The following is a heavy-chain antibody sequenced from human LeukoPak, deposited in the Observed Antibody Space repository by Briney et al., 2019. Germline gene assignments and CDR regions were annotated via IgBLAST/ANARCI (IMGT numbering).Heavy chain of an antibody. Sequence: PSETLSLTCTVSGSSISNYYWTWIRQPAGKGLEWIGRIYTSGGTNYNPSLKTRVTMSVDTSKNQVSLKLSYVTAADTAMYYCARAAEYSSGCYLFDYWGQGILVTVSS. D-gene: IGHD6-19*01. CDR3: ARAAEYSSGCYLFDY. CDR2: IYTSGGT. J-gene: IGHJ4*02. CDR1: GSSISNYY. V-gene: IGHV4-4*07.